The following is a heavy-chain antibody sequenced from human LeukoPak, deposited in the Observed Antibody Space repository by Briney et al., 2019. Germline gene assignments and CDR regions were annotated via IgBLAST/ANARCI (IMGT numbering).Heavy chain of an antibody. D-gene: IGHD2-8*01. V-gene: IGHV3-30*01. Sequence: GRSLRLSCAASGFTFSNYAVHWVRQAPGKGLEWVALMSFDGSHQYYADSVKGRFTISRDNSNNTVFLQMNSLRTEDTAVYYCARQRVGSFRSWGQGTLVTVSS. J-gene: IGHJ5*02. CDR1: GFTFSNYA. CDR3: ARQRVGSFRS. CDR2: MSFDGSHQ.